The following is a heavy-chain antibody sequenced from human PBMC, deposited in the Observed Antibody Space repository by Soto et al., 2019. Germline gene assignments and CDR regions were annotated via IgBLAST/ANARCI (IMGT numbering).Heavy chain of an antibody. V-gene: IGHV1-24*01. D-gene: IGHD6-13*01. CDR3: ATDSEAAAGTPYYYYYYGMDV. J-gene: IGHJ6*02. CDR2: FDPEDGET. Sequence: GASVKVSCKVSGYTLTELSMHWVRPAPGKGLEWMGGFDPEDGETIYAQKFQGRVTMTEDTSTDTAYMELSSLRSEDTAVYYCATDSEAAAGTPYYYYYYGMDVWGQGTTVTVSS. CDR1: GYTLTELS.